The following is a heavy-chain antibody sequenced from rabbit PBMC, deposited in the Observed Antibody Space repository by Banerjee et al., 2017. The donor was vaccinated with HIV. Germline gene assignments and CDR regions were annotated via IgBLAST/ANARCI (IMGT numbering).Heavy chain of an antibody. J-gene: IGHJ4*01. CDR2: ISSGGST. D-gene: IGHD6-1*01. Sequence: QSLEESGGDLVKPEGSLTLTCTASGFSFSSNDMSWFRQAPGKGLEYIGYISSGGSTWYASWVNGRFTISRDTNENTVSLKMTSLTASDTATYFCARTGYTYGYAGYAYALWGPGTLVTVS. V-gene: IGHV1S28*01. CDR3: ARTGYTYGYAGYAYAL. CDR1: GFSFSSND.